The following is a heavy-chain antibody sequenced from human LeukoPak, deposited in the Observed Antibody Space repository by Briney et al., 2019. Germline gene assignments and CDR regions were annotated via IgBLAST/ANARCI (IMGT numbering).Heavy chain of an antibody. Sequence: GGSLRLSCAASGFTFSSYAMSWVRQAPGEGLEWISSIGGGGDIIYYTDSVKGRFTISRDDSKNTLFLQMNSLRVDDTAVYYCAKDPGGSFDYWGQRTLLTVSS. V-gene: IGHV3-23*01. CDR3: AKDPGGSFDY. CDR1: GFTFSSYA. CDR2: IGGGGDII. D-gene: IGHD2-8*02. J-gene: IGHJ4*03.